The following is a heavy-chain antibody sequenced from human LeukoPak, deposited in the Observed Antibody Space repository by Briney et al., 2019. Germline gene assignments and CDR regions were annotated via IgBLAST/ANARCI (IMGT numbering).Heavy chain of an antibody. CDR2: IKLDGSEK. V-gene: IGHV3-7*01. CDR1: GFTFNGYA. J-gene: IGHJ5*02. Sequence: GGSLRLSCAASGFTFNGYAMTWVRQAPGKGLEWVANIKLDGSEKYYVDSVKGRFTISRDNAKNSLYLQMNSLRAEDTAVYYCARGHRISPNWFDPWGQGTLVTVSS. D-gene: IGHD2-21*01. CDR3: ARGHRISPNWFDP.